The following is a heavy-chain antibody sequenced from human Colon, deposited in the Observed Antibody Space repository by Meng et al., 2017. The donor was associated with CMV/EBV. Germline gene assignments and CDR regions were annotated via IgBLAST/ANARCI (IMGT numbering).Heavy chain of an antibody. D-gene: IGHD3-22*01. CDR2: ISSNGGST. J-gene: IGHJ3*02. CDR3: ARQYYYDSSGYYYAAFDI. CDR1: GFTFSSYA. Sequence: GESLKISCAASGFTFSSYAMHWVRQAPGKGLEYVSAISSNGGSTYYAHSVKGRFTISRDNSKNTLYLQMGSLRAEDMAVYYCARQYYYDSSGYYYAAFDIWGQGTMVTVSS. V-gene: IGHV3-64*01.